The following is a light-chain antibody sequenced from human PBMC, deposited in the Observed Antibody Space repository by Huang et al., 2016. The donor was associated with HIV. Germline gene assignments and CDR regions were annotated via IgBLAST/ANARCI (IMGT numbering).Light chain of an antibody. CDR3: QQYDTLPYT. CDR1: QDISNY. Sequence: DIQMTQSPSSLSASVGDRVTITCQASQDISNYLNWYQQKPGKAPKLLIYHASNLETGVPSRFSGGGFGTHFSFTISGLQPEDVATYYCQQYDTLPYTFGQGTTLEVK. J-gene: IGKJ2*01. V-gene: IGKV1-33*01. CDR2: HAS.